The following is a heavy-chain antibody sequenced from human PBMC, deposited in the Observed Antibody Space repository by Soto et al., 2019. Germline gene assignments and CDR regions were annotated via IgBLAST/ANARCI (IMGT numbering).Heavy chain of an antibody. D-gene: IGHD6-13*01. V-gene: IGHV2-5*02. CDR1: GFSLSNSEVG. CDR3: VRRQLRRPFDI. CDR2: IYWDDDK. Sequence: QITLKESGPTLVKPTQTLTLTCSFSGFSLSNSEVGVGWIRQPPGRALEWLAIIYWDDDKRYSPSLKSRLTIIKDTSKNQVVLTLTNGDPVDTATYHCVRRQLRRPFDIWGQGTMVTVSS. J-gene: IGHJ3*02.